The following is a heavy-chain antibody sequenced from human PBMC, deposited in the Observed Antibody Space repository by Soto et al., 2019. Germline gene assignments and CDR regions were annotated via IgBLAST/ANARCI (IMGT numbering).Heavy chain of an antibody. V-gene: IGHV3-48*03. Sequence: GGSLRLSCAASGFTFSSYEMNWVRQAPGKGLEWVSYISSSGSTIYYADSVKGRFTISRDNAKNSLYLQMNSLRAEDTAVYYCARSPGGYCSSTSCYTGIYYFDYWGQGTLVTVSS. D-gene: IGHD2-2*02. J-gene: IGHJ4*02. CDR3: ARSPGGYCSSTSCYTGIYYFDY. CDR2: ISSSGSTI. CDR1: GFTFSSYE.